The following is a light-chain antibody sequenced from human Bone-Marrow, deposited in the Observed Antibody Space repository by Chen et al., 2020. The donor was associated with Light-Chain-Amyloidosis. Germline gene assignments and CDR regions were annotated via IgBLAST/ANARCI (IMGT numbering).Light chain of an antibody. J-gene: IGKJ4*01. Sequence: EIVLTQSPGTLSLSPGEGANLSCRASQTISSNYLTWYQQKFGQAPRLLIYGSSSRATGIPDRFTGSQSETDFTLTINRLVPEDCEKYYCQQYSTSPLTLGGGTKVEIK. CDR1: QTISSNY. V-gene: IGKV3-20*01. CDR3: QQYSTSPLT. CDR2: GSS.